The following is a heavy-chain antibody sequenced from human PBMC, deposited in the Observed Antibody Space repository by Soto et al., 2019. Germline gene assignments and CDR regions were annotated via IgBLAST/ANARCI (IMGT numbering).Heavy chain of an antibody. V-gene: IGHV2-5*02. Sequence: QITLKESGPTLVKPTQTLTLTCTFSGFSLSTNGLGVGWIRQPPGKTLEWLALIYWDDDNRYSPSLQNRLTVTRGTSKNQVVLTLTNMDPVDTATYYCAHIGYYYDSSGYRSYWYFDFWGRGTPVTVSS. J-gene: IGHJ2*01. D-gene: IGHD3-22*01. CDR2: IYWDDDN. CDR3: AHIGYYYDSSGYRSYWYFDF. CDR1: GFSLSTNGLG.